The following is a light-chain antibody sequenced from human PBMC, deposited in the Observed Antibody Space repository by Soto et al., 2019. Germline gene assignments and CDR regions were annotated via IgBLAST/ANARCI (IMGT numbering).Light chain of an antibody. CDR2: KAS. V-gene: IGKV1-5*03. CDR1: QTISSW. J-gene: IGKJ1*01. CDR3: QQYSDYSRT. Sequence: DIQMTQSPSTLSGPVGDRVTITCRASQTISSWLAWYQQKPGKAPKLLIYKASTLKSGVPSRFSGSGSGTEFTLTISSLQPDDFATYFCQQYSDYSRTFGQGTKVDIK.